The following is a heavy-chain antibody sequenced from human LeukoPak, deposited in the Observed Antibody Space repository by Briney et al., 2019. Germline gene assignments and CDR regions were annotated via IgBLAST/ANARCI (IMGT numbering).Heavy chain of an antibody. Sequence: GGSLRLSCAASGFTFSTYTMNWVSQAPGKGLEWVSTISSSSSYIYYGDSVKGRFTISRDNAKNSLYLQMNSLRAEDTAVYYCARAPYESTGYETPLAFDIWGQGTMVTVSS. CDR1: GFTFSTYT. J-gene: IGHJ3*02. D-gene: IGHD3-22*01. CDR2: ISSSSSYI. V-gene: IGHV3-21*01. CDR3: ARAPYESTGYETPLAFDI.